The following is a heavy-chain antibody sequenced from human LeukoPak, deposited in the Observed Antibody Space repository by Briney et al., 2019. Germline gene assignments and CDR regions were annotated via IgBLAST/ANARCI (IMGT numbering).Heavy chain of an antibody. J-gene: IGHJ6*02. CDR3: ARDYSPYYYYGMDV. V-gene: IGHV3-13*01. CDR2: IGIAGDT. Sequence: GGSLRLSCAASGFIFSNSDMHWVRQIPGKGLEWVSGIGIAGDTYYLGSVKGRFTISRDNSKNTLYLQMNSLRAEDTAVYYCARDYSPYYYYGMDVWGQGTTVTVSS. CDR1: GFIFSNSD. D-gene: IGHD2-21*01.